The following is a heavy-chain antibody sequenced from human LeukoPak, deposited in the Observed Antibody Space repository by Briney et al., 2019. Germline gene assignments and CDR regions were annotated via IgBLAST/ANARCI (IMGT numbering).Heavy chain of an antibody. Sequence: GESLRLSCAASGFTFDDYAMHWVRQAPGKGLEWVSGISWNSGSIGYADSVKGRFTISRDNAKNSLYLQMNSLRAEDTALYYCAKDQYGSGSYYTDWGQGTLVTVSS. CDR2: ISWNSGSI. CDR3: AKDQYGSGSYYTD. D-gene: IGHD3-10*01. CDR1: GFTFDDYA. J-gene: IGHJ4*02. V-gene: IGHV3-9*01.